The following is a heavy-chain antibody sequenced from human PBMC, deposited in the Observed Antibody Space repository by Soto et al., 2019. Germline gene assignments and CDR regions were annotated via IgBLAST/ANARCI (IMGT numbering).Heavy chain of an antibody. J-gene: IGHJ4*02. D-gene: IGHD1-1*01. Sequence: QVQLVQSGAEVKKPGSSVKVSCKASGGTFSSYTISWVRQAPGQGLEWMGRIIPILGIANYAQKFQGRVTITADKSTSTAYMELSSVRSEDTAVYYCARDRTDVEQEREPWASYWGQGTLVTVSS. CDR1: GGTFSSYT. V-gene: IGHV1-69*08. CDR3: ARDRTDVEQEREPWASY. CDR2: IIPILGIA.